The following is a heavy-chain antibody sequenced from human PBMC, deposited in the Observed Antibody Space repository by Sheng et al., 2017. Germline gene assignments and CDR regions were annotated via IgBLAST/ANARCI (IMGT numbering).Heavy chain of an antibody. D-gene: IGHD2-15*01. CDR3: ARGVGDIVVVVAATSWFDP. CDR1: GYSISSGYY. V-gene: IGHV4-38-2*01. CDR2: IYHSGST. J-gene: IGHJ5*02. Sequence: VQLQESGPGLVKPSETLSLTCAVSGYSISSGYYWGWIRQPPGKGLEWIGSIYHSGSTYYNPSLKSRVTISVDTSKNQFSLKLSSVTAADTAVYYCARGVGDIVVVVAATSWFDPWGQGTLVTVSS.